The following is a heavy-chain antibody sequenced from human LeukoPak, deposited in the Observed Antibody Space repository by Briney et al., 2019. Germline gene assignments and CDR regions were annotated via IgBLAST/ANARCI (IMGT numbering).Heavy chain of an antibody. V-gene: IGHV3-48*04. D-gene: IGHD6-13*01. CDR2: ITYGSDTI. CDR3: ARDGQHAGDY. Sequence: GSLRLSCVASGFYFGGHAMHWLRQAPGKGLEWVAYITYGSDTIFYADSVKGRFTVSRDNAKNSLYLQMDSLRAEDTAVYYCARDGQHAGDYWGQGTLVTVSS. CDR1: GFYFGGHA. J-gene: IGHJ4*02.